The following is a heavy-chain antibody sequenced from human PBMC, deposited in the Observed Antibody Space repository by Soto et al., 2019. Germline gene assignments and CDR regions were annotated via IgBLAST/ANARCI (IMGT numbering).Heavy chain of an antibody. J-gene: IGHJ4*02. D-gene: IGHD6-13*01. CDR3: ARLSWPSDY. Sequence: SETLSLTCTVSGGSISSSSYYWGWIRQPPGKGLEWIGSIYYSGSTYYNPSLKSRVTISVDTSKNQFSLKLSSVTAADTAVYYCARLSWPSDYWGQGTLVTVSS. V-gene: IGHV4-39*01. CDR2: IYYSGST. CDR1: GGSISSSSYY.